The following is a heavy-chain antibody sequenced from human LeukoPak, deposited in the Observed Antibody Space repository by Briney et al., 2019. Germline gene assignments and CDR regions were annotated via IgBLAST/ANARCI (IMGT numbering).Heavy chain of an antibody. J-gene: IGHJ3*01. CDR1: GGTFNAYY. CDR2: IDPNSGDT. Sequence: ASVKVSCKASGGTFNAYYIHWVRQAPGQGLQWMGRIDPNSGDTKYTQKFQGRVSMTRDTSISTAYMELSRLTSDDTAVYYCATFTAPRNAFDLWGQGTMVTVSS. V-gene: IGHV1-2*06. CDR3: ATFTAPRNAFDL. D-gene: IGHD3-16*01.